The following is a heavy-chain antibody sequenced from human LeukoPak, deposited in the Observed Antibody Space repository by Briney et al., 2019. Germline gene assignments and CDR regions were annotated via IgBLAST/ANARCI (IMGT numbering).Heavy chain of an antibody. D-gene: IGHD5-24*01. J-gene: IGHJ3*02. CDR1: GFTFSSYA. CDR3: AKSSDAMATGGDDAFDI. CDR2: ISGSGGST. Sequence: PGGSLRLSCAASGFTFSSYAMSWVRQAPGKGLEWVSAISGSGGSTYYADSVKGRFTISRDKSKNTLYLQMNSLRAEDTAVYYCAKSSDAMATGGDDAFDIWGQGTMVTVSS. V-gene: IGHV3-23*01.